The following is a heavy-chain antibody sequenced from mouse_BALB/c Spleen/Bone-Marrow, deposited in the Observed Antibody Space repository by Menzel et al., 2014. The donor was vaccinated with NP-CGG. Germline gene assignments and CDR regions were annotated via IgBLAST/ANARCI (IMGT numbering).Heavy chain of an antibody. CDR1: GFNIKDTY. Sequence: VQLQQSGAVLVKPGASVKLPCTASGFNIKDTYMHWVKQRPEQGLEWIGRIDPANGNTKYDPKFQGKATITADTSSNTAYLQLSSLTSEDTAVYYCARAGRGRYFDVWGAGTTVTVSS. J-gene: IGHJ1*01. CDR2: IDPANGNT. D-gene: IGHD4-1*01. CDR3: ARAGRGRYFDV. V-gene: IGHV14-3*02.